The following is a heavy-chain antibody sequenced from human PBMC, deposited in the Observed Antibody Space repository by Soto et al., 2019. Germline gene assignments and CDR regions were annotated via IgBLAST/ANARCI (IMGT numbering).Heavy chain of an antibody. J-gene: IGHJ6*02. CDR1: GFTFPSYA. CDR2: ISGSGGST. V-gene: IGHV3-23*01. Sequence: GGSLRLSCAASGFTFPSYAMSWVRQAPGKGLEWVSSISGSGGSTYYADSVKGRFTISRDSSKDTLYLQMSSLRAEDTAVYYCAKDTNYDFWSGDSTGDYYGMDVWGQGTTVTVSS. CDR3: AKDTNYDFWSGDSTGDYYGMDV. D-gene: IGHD3-3*01.